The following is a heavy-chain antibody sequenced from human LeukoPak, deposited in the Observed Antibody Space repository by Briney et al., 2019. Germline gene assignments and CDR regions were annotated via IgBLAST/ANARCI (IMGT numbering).Heavy chain of an antibody. CDR1: GYTFTAYY. J-gene: IGHJ4*02. CDR3: ARDYYDRFGYGAFDY. CDR2: INPNTGGT. Sequence: ASVRVSCKTSGYTFTAYYIHWVRQAPGQGLEWMGWINPNTGGTSYAQKSQGRVTMSRDTSISTDYMELSRLSSDDTAVYYCARDYYDRFGYGAFDYWGQGTLVTVSS. V-gene: IGHV1-2*02. D-gene: IGHD3-22*01.